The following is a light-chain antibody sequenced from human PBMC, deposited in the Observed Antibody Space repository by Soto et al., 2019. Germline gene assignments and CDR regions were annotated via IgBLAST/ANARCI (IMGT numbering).Light chain of an antibody. CDR3: QQSYSTTWT. CDR1: QSVNSRY. CDR2: GAS. V-gene: IGKV3-20*01. Sequence: EIVLTQSPVTLALSPGERSTLSCMASQSVNSRYLAWYQQKAGQAPRLLIYGASSRATGIPDRFSGSGSGTDFTLTISSLQPEDFATYSCQQSYSTTWTFGQGTKVDI. J-gene: IGKJ1*01.